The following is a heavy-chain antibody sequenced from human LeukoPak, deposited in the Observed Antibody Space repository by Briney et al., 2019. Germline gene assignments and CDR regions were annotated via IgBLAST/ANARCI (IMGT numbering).Heavy chain of an antibody. D-gene: IGHD6-6*01. V-gene: IGHV3-23*01. Sequence: PGGSLXLSCAASGFTFSSYAMSWVRQAPGKGLEWVSSIIVIAPTTYYPHSLNGRFPISSDNSKNPLYLQMNTLRAEDTAVYYCAKVPPREYSSSGDYWGQGTLVTVSS. CDR2: IIVIAPTT. CDR3: AKVPPREYSSSGDY. CDR1: GFTFSSYA. J-gene: IGHJ4*02.